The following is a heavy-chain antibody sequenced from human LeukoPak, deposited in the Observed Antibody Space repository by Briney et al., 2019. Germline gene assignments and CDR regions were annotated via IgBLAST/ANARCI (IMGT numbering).Heavy chain of an antibody. CDR1: GGSISSYY. Sequence: SETLSLTCTVSGGSISSYYWSWIRQPAGKGLEWIGRIYTSGSTNHNPSLKSRVTMSVDTSKNQFSLKLSSVTAADTAVYYCARDSPVRGVIIYWGQGTLVTVSS. J-gene: IGHJ4*02. D-gene: IGHD3-10*01. CDR2: IYTSGST. V-gene: IGHV4-4*07. CDR3: ARDSPVRGVIIY.